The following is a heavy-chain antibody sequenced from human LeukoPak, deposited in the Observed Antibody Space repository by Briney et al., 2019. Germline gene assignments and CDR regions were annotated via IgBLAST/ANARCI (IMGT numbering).Heavy chain of an antibody. V-gene: IGHV3-23*01. CDR2: ISGSGGST. Sequence: AGGSLRLSCAASGFTFSSYAMSWVRQAPGKGLEWVSAISGSGGSTYYADSVKGRFTISRDNSKNTLYLQMNSLRAEDTAVYYCAKDVTTVVTPGGDYWGQGTLVTVSS. J-gene: IGHJ4*02. CDR1: GFTFSSYA. D-gene: IGHD4-23*01. CDR3: AKDVTTVVTPGGDY.